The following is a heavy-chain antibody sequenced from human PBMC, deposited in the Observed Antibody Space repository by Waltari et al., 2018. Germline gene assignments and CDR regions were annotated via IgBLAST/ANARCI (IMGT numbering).Heavy chain of an antibody. CDR1: GGSISSSRYY. CDR2: IYYSGST. V-gene: IGHV4-39*07. CDR3: ASSLEFGDSKGYYFDY. D-gene: IGHD4-17*01. Sequence: QLQLQESGPGLVKPSETLSLTCTVSGGSISSSRYYWGWIRQPPGKGLEWIGSIYYSGSTYYNPSLKSRVTISVDTSKNQFSLKLSSVTAADTAVYYCASSLEFGDSKGYYFDYWGQGTLVTVSS. J-gene: IGHJ4*02.